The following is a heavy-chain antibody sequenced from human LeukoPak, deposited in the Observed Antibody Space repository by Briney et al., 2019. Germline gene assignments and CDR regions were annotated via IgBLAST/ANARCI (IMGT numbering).Heavy chain of an antibody. CDR1: GYTFSSYW. V-gene: IGHV5-51*01. Sequence: GESLKISCKGSGYTFSSYWIGWVRQMPGKGLEWMGIIYPGDSDTGYSPSFQGQVIISVDKSISTAYLQWSSLEASDTAMYYCARGGYSYGLDYWGQGTLVTVSS. CDR3: ARGGYSYGLDY. J-gene: IGHJ4*02. D-gene: IGHD5-18*01. CDR2: IYPGDSDT.